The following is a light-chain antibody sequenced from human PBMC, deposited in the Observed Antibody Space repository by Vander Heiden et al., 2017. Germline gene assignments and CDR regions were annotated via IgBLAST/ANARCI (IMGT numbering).Light chain of an antibody. CDR3: QQGNNWPLT. J-gene: IGKJ1*01. CDR2: DAS. CDR1: QSGNNY. Sequence: DIVLTQSPATSALSPGAGTTLSCGAHQSGNNYLAWYQQKPGQAPRLLIYDASNGATGIPARFSGSGSGTDFTLTISSLEAEDFAVYYCQQGNNWPLTFGQGTKVEIK. V-gene: IGKV3-11*01.